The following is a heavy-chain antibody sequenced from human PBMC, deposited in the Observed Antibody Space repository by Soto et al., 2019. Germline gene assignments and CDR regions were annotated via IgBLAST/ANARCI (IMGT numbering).Heavy chain of an antibody. D-gene: IGHD2-15*01. CDR3: AKRRGAGGHFDY. V-gene: IGHV3-23*01. J-gene: IGHJ4*02. CDR2: VSIGGST. Sequence: PGGSLRLSCAASGFTFSIYAMGWVRHGPGKGLEWVVVVSIGGSTHYADSVRGRFTISRDNSKNTLSLQMNSLTAEDTAVYFCAKRRGAGGHFDYWGQGALVTVSS. CDR1: GFTFSIYA.